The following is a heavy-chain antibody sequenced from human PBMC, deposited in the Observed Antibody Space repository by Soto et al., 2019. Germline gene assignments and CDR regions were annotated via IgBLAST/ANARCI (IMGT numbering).Heavy chain of an antibody. J-gene: IGHJ5*02. CDR3: ARDRVGCSSTSCYARGVNWFDP. CDR1: GYTFTSYA. CDR2: INAGNGNT. Sequence: QVQLVQSGAEVKKPGASVKVSCKASGYTFTSYAMHWVRQAPRQRLEWMGWINAGNGNTKYSQKFQGRVTITRDTSASTAYMELSSLRSEDTAVYYCARDRVGCSSTSCYARGVNWFDPWGQGTLVTVSS. D-gene: IGHD2-2*01. V-gene: IGHV1-3*01.